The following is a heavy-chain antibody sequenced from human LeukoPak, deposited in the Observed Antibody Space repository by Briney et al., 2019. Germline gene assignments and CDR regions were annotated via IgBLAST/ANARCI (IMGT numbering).Heavy chain of an antibody. Sequence: SQTLSLTCTVSGGSISSGSYYWSWIRQPAGKGLEWIGRIYTSGSTNYNPSLKSRVTISVDTSKNQFSLKLSSVTAADTAVYYCARSGDYYDSSGYYPLSYWGQGTLVTVSS. CDR3: ARSGDYYDSSGYYPLSY. CDR1: GGSISSGSYY. CDR2: IYTSGST. D-gene: IGHD3-22*01. J-gene: IGHJ4*02. V-gene: IGHV4-61*02.